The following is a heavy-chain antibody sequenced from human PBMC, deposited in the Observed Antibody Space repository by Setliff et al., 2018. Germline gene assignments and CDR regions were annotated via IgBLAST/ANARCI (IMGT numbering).Heavy chain of an antibody. CDR2: INHSGST. CDR1: GGSFSGYY. Sequence: NPSETLSLTCAVYGGSFSGYYWSWIRQPPGKGLEWIGEINHSGSTNYNPSLKSRVTISVDTSMNQFSLKLSSVTAADTAVYYCARLSRMTTKRDDAFDIWGQGTMVTVSS. D-gene: IGHD4-17*01. CDR3: ARLSRMTTKRDDAFDI. V-gene: IGHV4-34*01. J-gene: IGHJ3*02.